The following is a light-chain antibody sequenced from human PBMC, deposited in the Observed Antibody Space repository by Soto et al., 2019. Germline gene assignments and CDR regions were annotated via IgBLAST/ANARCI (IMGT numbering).Light chain of an antibody. CDR3: QSYDNRLSGYV. Sequence: QSVLTQPASVSGSPGQSITVSCTGTSSAVGGYSLVSWYHQSPGNAPKLVIYGNTNRPSGVPDRFSASTSATSASLAITGLQAEDEGDYYCQSYDNRLSGYVFGTGTKVTVL. CDR2: GNT. CDR1: SSAVGGYSL. J-gene: IGLJ1*01. V-gene: IGLV2-14*02.